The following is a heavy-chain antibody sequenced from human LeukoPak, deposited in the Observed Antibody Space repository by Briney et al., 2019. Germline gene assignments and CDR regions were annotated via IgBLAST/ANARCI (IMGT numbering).Heavy chain of an antibody. J-gene: IGHJ4*02. CDR1: GGSISSYY. Sequence: SETLSLTCTVSGGSISSYYWSWIRQPPGKGLEWIGYTYYSGSTNYNPSLKSRVTISVDTSKNQFSLKLSSVTAADTAVYYCARDRYYDSSGYYFLDYWGQGTLVTVSS. CDR2: TYYSGST. CDR3: ARDRYYDSSGYYFLDY. V-gene: IGHV4-59*01. D-gene: IGHD3-22*01.